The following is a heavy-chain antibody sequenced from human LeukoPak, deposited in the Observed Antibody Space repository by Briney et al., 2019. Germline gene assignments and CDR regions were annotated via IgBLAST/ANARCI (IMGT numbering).Heavy chain of an antibody. D-gene: IGHD2-2*01. Sequence: GGSLRLSCAASGFTFSSYAMHWVRQAPGKGLEWVAVISYDGSNKYYADSVKGRFTISRDNSKNTLYLQMNSLRAEDTAVYYCARDLFRRIVVVPDRDPFGYWGQGTLVTVSS. J-gene: IGHJ4*02. CDR2: ISYDGSNK. V-gene: IGHV3-30-3*01. CDR3: ARDLFRRIVVVPDRDPFGY. CDR1: GFTFSSYA.